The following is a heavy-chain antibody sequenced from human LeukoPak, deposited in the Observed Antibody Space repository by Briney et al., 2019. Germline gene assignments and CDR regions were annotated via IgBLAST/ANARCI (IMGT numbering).Heavy chain of an antibody. CDR2: IYYSGST. D-gene: IGHD3-10*01. V-gene: IGHV4-31*03. Sequence: SQTLSLTCTVSGGSISSSDYYWSWIRQHPGKGLEWIGYIYYSGSTYYNPSLKSRVTISVDTSKNQFSLKLSPVTAADTAVYYCARRPLGWPWPREGAFDIWGQGTMVTVSS. CDR1: GGSISSSDYY. CDR3: ARRPLGWPWPREGAFDI. J-gene: IGHJ3*02.